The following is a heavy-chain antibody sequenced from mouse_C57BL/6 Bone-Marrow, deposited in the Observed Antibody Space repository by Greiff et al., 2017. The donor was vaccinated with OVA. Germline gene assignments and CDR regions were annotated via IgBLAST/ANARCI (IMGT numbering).Heavy chain of an antibody. CDR1: GYTFTDYN. D-gene: IGHD1-1*01. V-gene: IGHV1-18*01. Sequence: DVQLQESGPELVKPGASVKIPCKASGYTFTDYNMDWVKQSHGKSLEWIGDINPNNGGTIYNQKFKGKATLTVDKSSSTAYMELRSLTSEDTAVYYCARSGTTVVATDWYFDVWGTGTTVTVSS. CDR3: ARSGTTVVATDWYFDV. CDR2: INPNNGGT. J-gene: IGHJ1*03.